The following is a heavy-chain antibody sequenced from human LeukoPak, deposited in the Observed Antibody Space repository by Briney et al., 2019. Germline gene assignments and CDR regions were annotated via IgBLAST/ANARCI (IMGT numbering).Heavy chain of an antibody. V-gene: IGHV3-15*01. CDR2: IKSKTDGGTT. D-gene: IGHD3-22*01. CDR1: GFTFSNAW. Sequence: GGSLRLSCAASGFTFSNAWMSWVRQAPGKGLEWVGRIKSKTDGGTTDYAAPVKGRFTISRDDSKNTLYLQMNSLKTEDTAVYYCTGETYYYDSSGYYYVSDDWGQGTLVTVSS. J-gene: IGHJ4*02. CDR3: TGETYYYDSSGYYYVSDD.